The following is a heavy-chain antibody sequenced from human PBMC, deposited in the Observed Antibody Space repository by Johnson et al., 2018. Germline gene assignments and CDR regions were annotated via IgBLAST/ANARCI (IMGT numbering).Heavy chain of an antibody. CDR2: INHSGST. CDR1: GGSFSGYY. J-gene: IGHJ6*03. CDR3: ARGRLPRPVTTMFGVVHYYYYMDV. Sequence: QVQLQQWGAGLLKXSETLSLTCAVYGGSFSGYYWSWIRQPPGKGLEWIGEINHSGSTNYNPSLKSRVTISVDTSKNQFSLKLSPVTAADTAVYYCARGRLPRPVTTMFGVVHYYYYMDVWGKGTTVTVSS. D-gene: IGHD3-3*01. V-gene: IGHV4-34*01.